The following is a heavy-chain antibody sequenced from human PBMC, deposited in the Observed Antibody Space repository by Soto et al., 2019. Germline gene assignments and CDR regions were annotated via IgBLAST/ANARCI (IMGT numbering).Heavy chain of an antibody. Sequence: GADRTVVKDTQSLRLTCTYTGFSLSTSGVGVCWSRQPPGKALEWLALIYWNDDNRYSPSLKSRLTIAKDTSKNQLFLQMTKLDPADPATYYCAHRRRIQLWPPLFHYRGR. V-gene: IGHV2-5*01. CDR3: AHRRRIQLWPPLFHY. CDR2: IYWNDDN. J-gene: IGHJ2*01. CDR1: GFSLSTSGVG. D-gene: IGHD5-18*01.